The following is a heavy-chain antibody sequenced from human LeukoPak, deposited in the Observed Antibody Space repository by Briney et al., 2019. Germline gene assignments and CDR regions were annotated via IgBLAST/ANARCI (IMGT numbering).Heavy chain of an antibody. CDR3: VTDKEWHVRQLASFDY. Sequence: GGSLRLSCAASGFTFSDYSMNWVRQAPGKGLEWVSSISAGSNYIYYGDSVKGRFTISRDNAKNSLYLQMSSLRAEDTAVYYCVTDKEWHVRQLASFDYWGQGTLVTVSS. CDR2: ISAGSNYI. V-gene: IGHV3-21*03. CDR1: GFTFSDYS. D-gene: IGHD1-1*01. J-gene: IGHJ4*02.